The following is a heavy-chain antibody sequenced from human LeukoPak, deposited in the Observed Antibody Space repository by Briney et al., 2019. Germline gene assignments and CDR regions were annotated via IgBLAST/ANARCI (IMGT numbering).Heavy chain of an antibody. CDR1: GGSISGNY. CDR3: ARAVAVAGTFKFDF. D-gene: IGHD6-19*01. CDR2: VFYTGST. J-gene: IGHJ4*02. V-gene: IGHV4-59*01. Sequence: SETLSLTCTVSGGSISGNYWTWVRHPPGKGLDYIGHVFYTGSTNYSPSLKSRVTISIDTSKSHFSLKLTSVTAADTAVYYCARAVAVAGTFKFDFWGQGTLVTVSS.